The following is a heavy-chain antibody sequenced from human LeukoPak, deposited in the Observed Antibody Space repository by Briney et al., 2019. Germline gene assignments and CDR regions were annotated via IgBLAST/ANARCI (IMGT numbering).Heavy chain of an antibody. Sequence: GGSLRLSCAASGFTFSDFWMNWVRQAPGKGLEWVANIKQDGSEKYYVDSVKGRFTISRDNGRKSVYLQMNSLRAEDTAVYYCARDIDSSGWKKYYFDYWGQGTLVTVSS. CDR2: IKQDGSEK. CDR1: GFTFSDFW. D-gene: IGHD6-19*01. CDR3: ARDIDSSGWKKYYFDY. J-gene: IGHJ4*02. V-gene: IGHV3-7*01.